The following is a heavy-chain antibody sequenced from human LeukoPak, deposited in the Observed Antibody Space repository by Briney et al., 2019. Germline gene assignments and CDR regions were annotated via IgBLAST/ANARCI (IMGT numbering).Heavy chain of an antibody. CDR2: IYHSGST. CDR3: ARLSRGDQPDWYYYYGMDV. CDR1: GGSISSGGYS. D-gene: IGHD1-14*01. V-gene: IGHV4-30-2*01. J-gene: IGHJ6*02. Sequence: PSQTLSLTCAVSGGSISSGGYSWSWIRQPPGKGLEWIGYIYHSGSTYYNPSLKSRVTISVDRSKNQFSLKLSSVTAADTAVYYCARLSRGDQPDWYYYYGMDVWGQGTTVTVSS.